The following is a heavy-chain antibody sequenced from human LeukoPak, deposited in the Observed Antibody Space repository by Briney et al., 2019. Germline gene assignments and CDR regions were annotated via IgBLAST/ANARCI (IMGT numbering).Heavy chain of an antibody. CDR1: GYTLTGYY. Sequence: ASVKVSCKASGYTLTGYYMHWVRQAPGQGLEWMGWINPNSGGTNYAQKFQGRVTMTRDTSISTAYMELSRLRSDDTAVYYCARDLISSWAAAGTYGYYWGQGTLVTVSS. CDR3: ARDLISSWAAAGTYGYY. J-gene: IGHJ4*02. V-gene: IGHV1-2*02. D-gene: IGHD6-13*01. CDR2: INPNSGGT.